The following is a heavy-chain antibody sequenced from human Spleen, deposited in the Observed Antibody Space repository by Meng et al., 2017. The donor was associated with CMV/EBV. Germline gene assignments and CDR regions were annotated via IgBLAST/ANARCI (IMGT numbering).Heavy chain of an antibody. J-gene: IGHJ4*02. V-gene: IGHV4-39*07. CDR3: ARSAAAATRGFEY. CDR2: LSYSGNS. CDR1: GGAISSFY. D-gene: IGHD6-13*01. Sequence: QVSLQESGPGLLKPSETLSRTCTVSGGAISSFYWAWIRQPPGKGLEWIGSLSYSGNSYYNPSLKSRVIISIATSKKQFSLKLSSVTAADTAVYYCARSAAAATRGFEYWGQGTLVTVSS.